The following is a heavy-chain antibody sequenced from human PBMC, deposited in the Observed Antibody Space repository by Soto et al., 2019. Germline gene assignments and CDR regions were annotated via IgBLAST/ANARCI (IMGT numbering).Heavy chain of an antibody. CDR3: ATLGGTAMVKMDY. J-gene: IGHJ4*02. V-gene: IGHV1-69*06. CDR2: IIPIFGTA. D-gene: IGHD5-18*01. CDR1: GGTFSSYA. Sequence: QVQLVQSGAEVKKPGSSVKVSCKASGGTFSSYAISWVRQAPGQGLEWMGGIIPIFGTANYAQKFQGRVPITTDKSTSTAYMELSSLSSEDTAVYYCATLGGTAMVKMDYWGQGTLVTVSS.